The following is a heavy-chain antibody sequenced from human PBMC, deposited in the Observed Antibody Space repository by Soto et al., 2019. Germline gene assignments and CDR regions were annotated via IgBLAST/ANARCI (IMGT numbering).Heavy chain of an antibody. CDR3: AHAGDYDLLTFDH. V-gene: IGHV2-5*02. J-gene: IGHJ4*02. Sequence: QITSKESGPTLVRPAQTLTLTCDFSGFSLSTYHMGVAWIRQHPGKALEWLALLYCDDDNRYSPSLKDRLSISKGTSSNQVDLTITNVDPGDTATYFCAHAGDYDLLTFDHWGPGTLVTVSS. CDR1: GFSLSTYHMG. CDR2: LYCDDDN. D-gene: IGHD4-17*01.